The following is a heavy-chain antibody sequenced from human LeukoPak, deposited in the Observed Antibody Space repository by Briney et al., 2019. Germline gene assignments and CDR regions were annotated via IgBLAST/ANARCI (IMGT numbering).Heavy chain of an antibody. CDR2: IYHTGYS. CDR1: NYSLKRGYY. CDR3: AREGIMITFGGIGNSDY. Sequence: SETLSLTCSVSNYSLKRGYYWGWIRQPPGKGLEWIGNIYHTGYSYSNPSLKSRVSLSVDTSKNQFSLKLSSVTAADTAVYYCAREGIMITFGGIGNSDYWGQGTLVTVSS. D-gene: IGHD3-16*01. V-gene: IGHV4-38-2*02. J-gene: IGHJ4*02.